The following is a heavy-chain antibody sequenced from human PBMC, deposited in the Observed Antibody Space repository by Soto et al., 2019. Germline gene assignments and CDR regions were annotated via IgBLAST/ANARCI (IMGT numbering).Heavy chain of an antibody. CDR1: GGSISSSIW. Sequence: SETLSLTCAVSGGSISSSIWWSWIRQHPGKGLEWIGYIYYSGSTYYNPSLKSRVTISVDTSKNQFSLKLSSVTAADTAVYYCARTPTHWGQGTLVTVSS. D-gene: IGHD2-15*01. J-gene: IGHJ4*02. CDR2: IYYSGST. CDR3: ARTPTH. V-gene: IGHV4-31*11.